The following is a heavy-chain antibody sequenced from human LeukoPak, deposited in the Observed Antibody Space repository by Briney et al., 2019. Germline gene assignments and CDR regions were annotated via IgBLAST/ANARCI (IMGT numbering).Heavy chain of an antibody. CDR2: ISSSSSYI. D-gene: IGHD3-22*01. Sequence: PGGSLRLSCAASGFTFSSYSMNWVRQAPGKGLEWVSSISSSSSYIYYADSVKGRFTIPRDNAKNSLYLQMNSLRAEDTAVYYCARGVTMIVVVTAYDYWGQGTLVTVSS. J-gene: IGHJ4*02. CDR3: ARGVTMIVVVTAYDY. V-gene: IGHV3-21*01. CDR1: GFTFSSYS.